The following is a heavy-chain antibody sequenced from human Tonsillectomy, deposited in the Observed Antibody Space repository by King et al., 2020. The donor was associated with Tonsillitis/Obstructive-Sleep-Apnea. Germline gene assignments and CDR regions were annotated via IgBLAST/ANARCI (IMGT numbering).Heavy chain of an antibody. CDR2: ISWNSGSI. J-gene: IGHJ5*02. V-gene: IGHV3-9*01. Sequence: VQLVESGGGLVQPGRSLRLSCAASGFTFDDYAMHWVRQAPGKGLEWVSGISWNSGSIGYADSVKGRSTISRDNAKNSLYLQMNSLRAEDTALYYCAKDSSYDFWSGYSNWFDPWGQGTLVTVSS. CDR3: AKDSSYDFWSGYSNWFDP. CDR1: GFTFDDYA. D-gene: IGHD3-3*01.